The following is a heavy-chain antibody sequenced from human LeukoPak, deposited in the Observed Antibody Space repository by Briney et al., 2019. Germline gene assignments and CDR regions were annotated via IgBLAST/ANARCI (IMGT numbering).Heavy chain of an antibody. D-gene: IGHD3-10*01. CDR3: ASIYYYGSGSLDY. J-gene: IGHJ4*02. CDR1: GGSIGSYY. V-gene: IGHV4-59*01. CDR2: IYYSGNT. Sequence: PSETLSLTCTVSGGSIGSYYWSWIRQSPGKGLEWIGYIYYSGNTNYDSSLKSRLTISVDTSKNQFYLKVRSVTAEDTAVYYCASIYYYGSGSLDYWGQGTLVTVSS.